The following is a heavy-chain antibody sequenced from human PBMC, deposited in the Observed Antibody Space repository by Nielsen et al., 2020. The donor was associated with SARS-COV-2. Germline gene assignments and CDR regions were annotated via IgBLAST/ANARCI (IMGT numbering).Heavy chain of an antibody. CDR3: AKDRSSYSSRGADY. V-gene: IGHV3-43D*03. CDR2: ISWDGGST. CDR1: GFTFGDYA. J-gene: IGHJ4*02. D-gene: IGHD3-10*01. Sequence: GESLKISCAGSGFTFGDYAMHWVRQAPGKGLEWVSLISWDGGSTFYVDSVKGRFTISRDNNKNSLYLQMNSLRAEDTAFYYCAKDRSSYSSRGADYWGQGTLVTVSS.